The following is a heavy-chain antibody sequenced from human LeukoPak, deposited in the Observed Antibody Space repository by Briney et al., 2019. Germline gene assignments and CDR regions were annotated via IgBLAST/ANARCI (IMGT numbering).Heavy chain of an antibody. CDR3: GLSMVRALSPDY. CDR2: INSDGSST. Sequence: GGSLRLSCAGSGFTFSNYWMPWFRQAPGKGRVWVSGINSDGSSTKYADSVKGRFTISRDNAKNTLYLQMDSLRDEDTAVYYCGLSMVRALSPDYWGQGTLVTVSS. CDR1: GFTFSNYW. V-gene: IGHV3-74*03. D-gene: IGHD3-10*01. J-gene: IGHJ4*02.